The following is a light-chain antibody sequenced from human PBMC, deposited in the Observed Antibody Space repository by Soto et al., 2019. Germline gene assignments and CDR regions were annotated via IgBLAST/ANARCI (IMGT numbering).Light chain of an antibody. CDR2: GAS. CDR1: QSVSSSY. Sequence: EIVLTQSAGTLSLSPGERATLSCRASQSVSSSYLAWYQQKPGQAPRLLIYGASSRATGIPDRFSGSGSGTDFTLTISRLESEDFAVYYCQQYGSSSWTFGQGTKVDIK. V-gene: IGKV3-20*01. CDR3: QQYGSSSWT. J-gene: IGKJ1*01.